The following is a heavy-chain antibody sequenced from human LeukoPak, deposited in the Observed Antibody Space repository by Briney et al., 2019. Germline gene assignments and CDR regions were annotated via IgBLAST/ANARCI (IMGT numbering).Heavy chain of an antibody. CDR2: IYYSGST. V-gene: IGHV4-39*01. D-gene: IGHD6-13*01. CDR1: GGSISSTSHY. CDR3: ARQIAAVGYFDY. J-gene: IGHJ4*02. Sequence: SEILSLTCTVSGGSISSTSHYWGWIRQPPGRGLEWIGSIYYSGSTYYNPSLKSRVTVSVDTSKTQFSLKLSSVTAADTAVFYCARQIAAVGYFDYWGQGTLVTVSS.